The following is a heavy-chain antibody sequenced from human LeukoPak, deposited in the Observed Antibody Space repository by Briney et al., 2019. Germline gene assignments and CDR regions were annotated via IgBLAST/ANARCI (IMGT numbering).Heavy chain of an antibody. D-gene: IGHD6-13*01. CDR1: GGSISSSAYS. CDR3: ARQYGPGYSSTWYFDY. Sequence: PSETLSLTCTVSGGSISSSAYSWGWIRQPPGQGLDWIGNIYDSGNTYYNPSLKSRVTISVDTSKNQFSLKLNSVTAADTAVYYCARQYGPGYSSTWYFDYWGQGTLVTVSS. CDR2: IYDSGNT. V-gene: IGHV4-39*01. J-gene: IGHJ4*02.